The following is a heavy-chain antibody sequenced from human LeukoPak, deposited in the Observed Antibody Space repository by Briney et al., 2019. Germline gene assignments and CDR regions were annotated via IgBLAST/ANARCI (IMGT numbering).Heavy chain of an antibody. CDR3: ARRDNWNGVDY. D-gene: IGHD1-1*01. V-gene: IGHV1-18*04. CDR1: GYTLTSYG. CDR2: ISAYNGNT. J-gene: IGHJ4*02. Sequence: ASVKVSRKASGYTLTSYGISWVRQAPGQGLEWMGWISAYNGNTNYAQKLQGRVTMTTDTSTSTAYMELRRLRSDDTAVYYCARRDNWNGVDYWGQGTLVTVSS.